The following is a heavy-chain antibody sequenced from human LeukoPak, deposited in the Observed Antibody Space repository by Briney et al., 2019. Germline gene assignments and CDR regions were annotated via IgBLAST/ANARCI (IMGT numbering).Heavy chain of an antibody. D-gene: IGHD6-19*01. J-gene: IGHJ5*02. Sequence: PSETLSLTCTVSGGSISSSSYYWGWIRQPPGEGLEWIGYIYYSGSTNYNPSLKSRVTISVDTSKNQFSLKLSSVTAADTAVYYCARLKYSSGWSGLNWFDPWGQGTLVTVSS. CDR2: IYYSGST. V-gene: IGHV4-61*05. CDR3: ARLKYSSGWSGLNWFDP. CDR1: GGSISSSSYY.